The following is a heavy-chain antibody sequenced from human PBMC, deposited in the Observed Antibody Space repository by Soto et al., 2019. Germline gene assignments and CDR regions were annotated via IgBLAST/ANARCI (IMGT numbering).Heavy chain of an antibody. V-gene: IGHV4-59*08. CDR1: GGSSSGYS. J-gene: IGHJ5*02. CDR2: ISSSRGT. D-gene: IGHD1-26*01. Sequence: ASETLSLTCTVFGGSSSGYSWSWIRQPPGRGLEWIGYISSSRGTNYNPSLQSRVTISVDTSKNEFSLELTSVTAADTAVYYCARPIFPSGISGGGWFDTWGQGTPVTV. CDR3: ARPIFPSGISGGGWFDT.